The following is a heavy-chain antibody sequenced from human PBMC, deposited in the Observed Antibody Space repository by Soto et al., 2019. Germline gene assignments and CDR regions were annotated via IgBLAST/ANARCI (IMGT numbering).Heavy chain of an antibody. J-gene: IGHJ5*02. D-gene: IGHD2-15*01. CDR3: AREFCSGGNCYTYYFDP. CDR2: INTDGSNT. CDR1: GLTFNIYW. V-gene: IGHV3-74*01. Sequence: PGGSLRLSCAASGLTFNIYWMHWVRHAPGKGLVWVSHINTDGSNTNYADSVKGRFTISRDNAKSTLFLQMNSLRDEGTAVYYCAREFCSGGNCYTYYFDPWGQGIPVTVSS.